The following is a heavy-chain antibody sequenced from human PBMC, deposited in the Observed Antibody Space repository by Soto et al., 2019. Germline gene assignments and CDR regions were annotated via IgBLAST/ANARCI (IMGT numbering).Heavy chain of an antibody. V-gene: IGHV1-69*08. CDR3: ATEDGVRDSALIPAAIDAMDV. CDR1: GATFSRNT. CDR2: IIPLFGIT. Sequence: QVQLVQSGADVEKPGSSVKVSCKASGATFSRNTITWVRQAPGQGLEWIGRIIPLFGITAFAQKFQDRVTMTAAKSPATAYIELGSLRSEDTAVYYCATEDGVRDSALIPAAIDAMDVWGQGTTVTVTS. J-gene: IGHJ6*02. D-gene: IGHD2-2*02.